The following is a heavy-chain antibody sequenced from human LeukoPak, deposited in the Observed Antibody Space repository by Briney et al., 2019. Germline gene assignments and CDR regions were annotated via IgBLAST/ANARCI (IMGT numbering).Heavy chain of an antibody. Sequence: SETLSLTCAVYGGSLSGYYWSWIRQPPGKGLEWIGEINHSGSTNYNPSLKSRVTISVDTSKNQFSLKLSSVTAADTAVYYCARIGGSGWFAKYNWFDPWGQGTLVTVSS. J-gene: IGHJ5*02. CDR3: ARIGGSGWFAKYNWFDP. CDR2: INHSGST. CDR1: GGSLSGYY. D-gene: IGHD6-19*01. V-gene: IGHV4-34*01.